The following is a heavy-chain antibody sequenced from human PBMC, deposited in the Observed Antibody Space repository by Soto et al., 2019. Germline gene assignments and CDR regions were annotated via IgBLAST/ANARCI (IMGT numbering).Heavy chain of an antibody. CDR3: AVAPYGHLQPRY. J-gene: IGHJ4*02. V-gene: IGHV1-18*01. D-gene: IGHD4-17*01. CDR1: GYTFTSTG. Sequence: QVHLVQSGAEVKQPGASVKVSCKASGYTFTSTGITWVRQAPGQGFEWMGWISGYNGDTIYAQKLQGRVTMTTDTSTTTAYMELRSLTSDDTALYSCAVAPYGHLQPRYWGQGTLVTVSS. CDR2: ISGYNGDT.